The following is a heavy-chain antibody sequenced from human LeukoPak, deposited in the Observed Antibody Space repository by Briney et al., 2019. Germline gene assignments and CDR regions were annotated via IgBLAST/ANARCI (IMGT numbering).Heavy chain of an antibody. CDR3: ARAGPYSGGPKAPFDY. Sequence: ASVKVSCKASGYTFTGYYMHWVRQAPGQGLEWMGWINPNSGGTNYAQKFQGRVTMTRDTSISTAYMELSRLRSDDTAVYYCARAGPYSGGPKAPFDYWGQGTLVTVSS. D-gene: IGHD1-26*01. CDR2: INPNSGGT. J-gene: IGHJ4*02. V-gene: IGHV1-2*02. CDR1: GYTFTGYY.